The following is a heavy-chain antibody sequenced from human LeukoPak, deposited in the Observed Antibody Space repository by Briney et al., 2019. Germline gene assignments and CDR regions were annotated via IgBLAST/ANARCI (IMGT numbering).Heavy chain of an antibody. D-gene: IGHD3-9*01. CDR1: GFTFSDYY. CDR3: ARDRLRSRYDISTDYYY. J-gene: IGHJ4*02. CDR2: IISSGSTP. Sequence: GGSLRLSCAPSGFTFSDYYMSWIRQAPGKGLEWVSYIISSGSTPYYTDSVKGRFTISRDTAKKSLYLQMNILRAEDTAWYFSARDRLRSRYDISTDYYYWGQGTLVTVSS. V-gene: IGHV3-11*01.